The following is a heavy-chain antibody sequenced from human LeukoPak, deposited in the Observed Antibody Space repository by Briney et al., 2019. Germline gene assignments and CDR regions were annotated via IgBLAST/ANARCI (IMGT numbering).Heavy chain of an antibody. CDR2: IYHSGST. D-gene: IGHD1-26*01. CDR3: TRGGELMNF. CDR1: GGSISSGNW. Sequence: SGTLSLTCAVSGGSISSGNWWSWVRQPPGKGLEWIGEIYHSGSTNYNPSLKSRVAISVDKSKNELSLTLSSVTAADTAVYYCTRGGELMNFWGQGTLVTVSS. V-gene: IGHV4-4*02. J-gene: IGHJ4*02.